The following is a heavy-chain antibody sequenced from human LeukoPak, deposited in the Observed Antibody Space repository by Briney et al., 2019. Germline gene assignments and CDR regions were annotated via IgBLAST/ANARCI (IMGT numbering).Heavy chain of an antibody. J-gene: IGHJ4*02. CDR3: GRDRPYRSGWYTDY. CDR2: ISAYDGET. CDR1: GYXLTNYG. D-gene: IGHD6-19*01. V-gene: IGHV1-18*01. Sequence: AASVKVSCKASGYXLTNYGIIWFRQAPGQGLEWVTWISAYDGETKNAQKFQDRVTATTDTSTRTAYMELRSLTSDDTAVYYCGRDRPYRSGWYTDYWGQGTLVTVSS.